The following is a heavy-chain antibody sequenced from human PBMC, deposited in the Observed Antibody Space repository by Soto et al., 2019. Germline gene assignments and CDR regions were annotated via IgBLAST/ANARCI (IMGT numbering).Heavy chain of an antibody. CDR1: GYIFTSYW. CDR2: IDPSDSYT. CDR3: ATQVRRGIADV. D-gene: IGHD3-10*01. J-gene: IGHJ6*02. Sequence: PGESLKISCKGSGYIFTSYWISWVRQMPGKGLEWMGRIDPSDSYTNYSPSFQGHVTMSADTPIRNDALPGSSRRTTDTAMCYCATQVRRGIADVRGQGTTVTVSS. V-gene: IGHV5-10-1*01.